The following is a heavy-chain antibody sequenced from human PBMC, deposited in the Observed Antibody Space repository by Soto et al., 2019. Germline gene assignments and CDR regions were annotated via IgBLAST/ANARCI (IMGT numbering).Heavy chain of an antibody. CDR2: ISDSGST. CDR3: ARSLKGGATITDY. D-gene: IGHD5-12*01. CDR1: GDSISGSY. V-gene: IGHV4-59*01. Sequence: QVQLQESGPGLVKPSETLSLTCTVSGDSISGSYWSWIRQPPGKGLECIGYISDSGSTNYSPSLKSRVTISVDTSKNQFSLMLRSVTAADTAVYYCARSLKGGATITDYWGRGTLVTVSS. J-gene: IGHJ4*02.